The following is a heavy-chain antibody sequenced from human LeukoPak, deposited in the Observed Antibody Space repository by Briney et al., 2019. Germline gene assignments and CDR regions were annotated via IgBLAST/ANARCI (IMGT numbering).Heavy chain of an antibody. CDR2: ISWDGGST. CDR3: AKGDLYCTSFSCPLHF. V-gene: IGHV3-43*01. D-gene: IGHD2-8*01. Sequence: GGSLRLSCAASGFTFDDYTLHWVRQRPGKGLEWIALISWDGGSTYFADSVTGRFSISRDNDKNALYLQMNGLKTEDTALYYCAKGDLYCTSFSCPLHFWGQGTLVTVSS. J-gene: IGHJ4*02. CDR1: GFTFDDYT.